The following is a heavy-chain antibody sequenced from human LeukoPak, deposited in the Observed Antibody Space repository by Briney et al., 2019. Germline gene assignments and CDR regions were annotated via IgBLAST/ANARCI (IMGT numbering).Heavy chain of an antibody. D-gene: IGHD6-19*01. CDR1: GFTFSSYG. Sequence: GRSLRLSCAASGFTFSSYGMHWVRQAPGKGLEWVALISYDGIYKDYADSVKGRFTISRDNAKNSLYLQMNSLRAEDTAVYYCARDGSGRNIDYWGQGTLVTVSS. CDR3: ARDGSGRNIDY. J-gene: IGHJ4*02. V-gene: IGHV3-30*12. CDR2: ISYDGIYK.